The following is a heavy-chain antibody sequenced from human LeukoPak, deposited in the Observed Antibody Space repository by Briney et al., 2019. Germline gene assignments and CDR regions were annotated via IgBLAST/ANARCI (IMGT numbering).Heavy chain of an antibody. V-gene: IGHV3-7*01. CDR2: IKEDGSEK. CDR1: GFMFSGYW. Sequence: GGSLGLSCAASGFMFSGYWMTWVRQAPGKGLEWVANIKEDGSEKNYVDSVKGRFTISRDNAQNSLYLQMTSLRVEDTAEYFCAKVRRGSSGGPYYYYMDVWGKGTTVTVSS. CDR3: AKVRRGSSGGPYYYYMDV. J-gene: IGHJ6*03. D-gene: IGHD1-26*01.